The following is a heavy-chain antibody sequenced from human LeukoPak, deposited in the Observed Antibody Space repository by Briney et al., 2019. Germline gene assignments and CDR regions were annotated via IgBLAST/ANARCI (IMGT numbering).Heavy chain of an antibody. CDR3: ARGYSGSYFWPSFFDY. CDR1: GGSMSSGTYY. D-gene: IGHD1-26*01. J-gene: IGHJ4*02. V-gene: IGHV4-61*02. CDR2: IYSSGST. Sequence: TSQTLSLTCTVSGGSMSSGTYYWGWIRQPAGKGLEWIGRIYSSGSTNYNPSLKSRVTISLDTSKNQFSLNLSSLTAADTAVYYCARGYSGSYFWPSFFDYWGQGTLVTVSS.